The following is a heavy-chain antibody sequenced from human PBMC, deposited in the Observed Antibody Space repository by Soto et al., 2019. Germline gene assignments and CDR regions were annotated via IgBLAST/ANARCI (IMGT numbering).Heavy chain of an antibody. J-gene: IGHJ4*02. CDR1: GGSIRSSTYQ. CDR3: AGHRNWKVDY. Sequence: SETLSLTCTVSGGSIRSSTYQWGWIRQPPGRGLEWIGSAYYSESTYYNPSLKSRVAVTVDTSKNQFSLKVTPVTAADTAVYYCAGHRNWKVDYWGQGTLVTVSS. V-gene: IGHV4-39*01. D-gene: IGHD1-1*01. CDR2: AYYSEST.